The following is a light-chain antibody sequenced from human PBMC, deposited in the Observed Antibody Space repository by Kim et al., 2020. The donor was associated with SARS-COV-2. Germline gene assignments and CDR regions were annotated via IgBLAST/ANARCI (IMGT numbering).Light chain of an antibody. J-gene: IGLJ2*01. CDR2: KNH. CDR3: ASWDDSLSGFVV. V-gene: IGLV1-47*01. Sequence: QRVTISCSGSISNIGNNFVYWYQQIPGTAPKVLIYKNHRRPSGVPDRFSGSKSGTSASLAISGLRSEDEGDYYCASWDDSLSGFVVFGGGTQLTVL. CDR1: ISNIGNNF.